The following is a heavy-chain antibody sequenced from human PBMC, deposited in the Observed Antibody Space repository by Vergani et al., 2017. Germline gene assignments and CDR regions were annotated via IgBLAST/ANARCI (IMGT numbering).Heavy chain of an antibody. CDR2: IYPGDSDI. CDR1: GYSFTNYW. Sequence: EVQLVQSGAEVKKPGESLRISCKGSGYSFTNYWIGWVRQMPGKGLEWMGIIYPGDSDITYNPSFQGQVTISADKSIGTAYLQWNSLKASDTAIYYCARRGYYNYDSPDYWGQGILVTVSS. D-gene: IGHD3-3*01. J-gene: IGHJ4*02. V-gene: IGHV5-51*03. CDR3: ARRGYYNYDSPDY.